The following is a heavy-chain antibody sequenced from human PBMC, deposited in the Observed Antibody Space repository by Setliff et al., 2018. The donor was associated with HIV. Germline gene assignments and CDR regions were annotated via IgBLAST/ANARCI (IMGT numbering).Heavy chain of an antibody. CDR3: ARGYYYGPGGPYYFDY. Sequence: LSLTCAVSGDSITSSNYYWGWIRQPPGKGLEWIGSVSHSGDTNYNPSLKSRVTISVDTSNNHFSLRLTSVTAADTALYFCARGYYYGPGGPYYFDYWGQGTLVTVSS. V-gene: IGHV4-39*07. CDR1: GDSITSSNYY. J-gene: IGHJ4*02. CDR2: VSHSGDT. D-gene: IGHD3-10*01.